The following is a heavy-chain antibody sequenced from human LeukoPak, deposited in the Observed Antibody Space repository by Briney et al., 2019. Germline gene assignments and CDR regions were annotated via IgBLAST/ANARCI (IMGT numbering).Heavy chain of an antibody. CDR2: ISAYNGNT. CDR3: ARTYDILTGPPSVYYYYYGMDV. D-gene: IGHD3-9*01. CDR1: GYTFISYG. J-gene: IGHJ6*02. V-gene: IGHV1-18*01. Sequence: GASVKVSCKASGYTFISYGISWVRQAPGQGLEWMGWISAYNGNTNYAQKVQGRVTMTTDTSTSTAYMELRSLRSDDTAVYYCARTYDILTGPPSVYYYYYGMDVWGQGTTVTVSS.